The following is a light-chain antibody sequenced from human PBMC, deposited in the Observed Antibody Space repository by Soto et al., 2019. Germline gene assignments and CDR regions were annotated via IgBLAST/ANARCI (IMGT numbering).Light chain of an antibody. CDR3: QQYNSWPLT. Sequence: EIVMMQSPATLSVSPGERATRSCRASQSISSNLAWYQQKPGQAPRLVIYGASSRATGIPARFSGSGSGTEFTLTMSSLQSEDFAVYYCQQYNSWPLTFGQGTKVYIK. V-gene: IGKV3-15*01. J-gene: IGKJ1*01. CDR1: QSISSN. CDR2: GAS.